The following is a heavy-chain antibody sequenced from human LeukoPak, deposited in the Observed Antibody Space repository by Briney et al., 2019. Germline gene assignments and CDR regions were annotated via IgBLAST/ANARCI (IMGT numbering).Heavy chain of an antibody. CDR1: GFTFSSYS. D-gene: IGHD3-22*01. J-gene: IGHJ6*03. CDR3: ARADLDSSYYYYYYMDV. V-gene: IGHV3-21*01. Sequence: GGPLRLSCAASGFTFSSYSMSWVRQAPGKGLEWVSSISSSSSYIYYADSVKGRFTISRDNAKNSLYLQMNSLRAEDTAVYYCARADLDSSYYYYYYMDVWGKGTTVTVSS. CDR2: ISSSSSYI.